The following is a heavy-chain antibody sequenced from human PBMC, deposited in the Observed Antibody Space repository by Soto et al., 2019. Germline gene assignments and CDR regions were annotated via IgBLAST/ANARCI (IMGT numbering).Heavy chain of an antibody. CDR1: GGTFSNYP. V-gene: IGHV1-69*01. D-gene: IGHD1-1*01. J-gene: IGHJ4*02. CDR2: IIPIFGTT. CDR3: ARPRTTETTKGYDY. Sequence: QVQLVQSGAEVKKPGSSVRVSCKASGGTFSNYPIGWVRQAPGQGLEWMGVIIPIFGTTNYAQRFQGRVTIRADESTSTAYMELSSLRYEDTAVYFCARPRTTETTKGYDYWGQGTLVTVSS.